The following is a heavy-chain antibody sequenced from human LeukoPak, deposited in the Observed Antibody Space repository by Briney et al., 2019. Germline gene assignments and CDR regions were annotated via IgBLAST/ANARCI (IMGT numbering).Heavy chain of an antibody. J-gene: IGHJ4*02. D-gene: IGHD2-21*02. CDR3: ARQAYCGGDCSANFDY. V-gene: IGHV5-51*01. CDR2: ISPGDSDA. CDR1: GYRFTSHW. Sequence: GESLKISCKGSGYRFTSHWIGWVRQMPGKGLEWMGIISPGDSDARYSPSFQGQVTISADKSINTAYLQWSSLKASDTAMYYSARQAYCGGDCSANFDYWGQGTLVTVSS.